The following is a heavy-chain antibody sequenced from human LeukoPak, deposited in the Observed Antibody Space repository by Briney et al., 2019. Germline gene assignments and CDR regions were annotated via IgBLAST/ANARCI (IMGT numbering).Heavy chain of an antibody. Sequence: SETLSLTCAVYGGSFSGYYWSWIRQPPGKGLERIGEINHSGSTNYNPSLKSRVTISVDTSKNQFSLKLSSVTGADTAVYYCARGRLGPVYWGQGTLVTVSS. CDR1: GGSFSGYY. CDR2: INHSGST. V-gene: IGHV4-34*01. CDR3: ARGRLGPVY. J-gene: IGHJ4*02. D-gene: IGHD3-9*01.